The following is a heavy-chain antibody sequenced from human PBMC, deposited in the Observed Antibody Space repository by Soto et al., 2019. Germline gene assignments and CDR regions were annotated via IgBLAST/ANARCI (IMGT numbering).Heavy chain of an antibody. J-gene: IGHJ3*02. D-gene: IGHD6-13*01. CDR2: IFPGDSDT. V-gene: IGHV5-51*01. Sequence: GESLKISCNGSGYNFANYWIGLVRQMPGKGLEWMGMIFPGDSDTKNSPSLQGQITMSVDKSDSSAYLQWRSLKASDTAMYYCAAGYTTGPDAFDIWGQGTMVTVPS. CDR3: AAGYTTGPDAFDI. CDR1: GYNFANYW.